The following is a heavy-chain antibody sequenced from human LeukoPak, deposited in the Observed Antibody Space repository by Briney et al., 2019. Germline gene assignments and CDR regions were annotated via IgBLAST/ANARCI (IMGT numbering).Heavy chain of an antibody. J-gene: IGHJ4*02. CDR2: IYTSGST. V-gene: IGHV4-4*07. Sequence: PSGTLSLTCTVSGGSISSYYWSWIRQPAGKGLEWIGRIYTSGSTNYNPSLKSRVTMSVDTSKNQFSLKLSSVTAADTAVYYCASLGYCSSTSCRRDYFDYWGQGTLVTVSS. CDR1: GGSISSYY. CDR3: ASLGYCSSTSCRRDYFDY. D-gene: IGHD2-2*01.